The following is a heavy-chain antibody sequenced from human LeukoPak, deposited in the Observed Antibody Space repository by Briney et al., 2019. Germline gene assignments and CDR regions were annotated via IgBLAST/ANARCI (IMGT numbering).Heavy chain of an antibody. CDR3: ASTRTGYQYWYFDP. CDR1: GYTFTSYG. J-gene: IGHJ2*01. V-gene: IGHV1-18*01. Sequence: GASVTVSCKASGYTFTSYGISWVRQAPGQGLEWMGWISAYNGNTNYAQKLQGRVTMTTDTSTSTAYMELRSLRSEDTAVYYCASTRTGYQYWYFDPWGRGTLVTVSS. D-gene: IGHD3/OR15-3a*01. CDR2: ISAYNGNT.